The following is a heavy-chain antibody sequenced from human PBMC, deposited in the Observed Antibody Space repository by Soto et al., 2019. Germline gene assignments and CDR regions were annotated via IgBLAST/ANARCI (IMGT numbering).Heavy chain of an antibody. CDR3: ARGKRQKADDYSVSRHLDY. D-gene: IGHD4-4*01. CDR1: GFAFSSHA. J-gene: IGHJ4*02. Sequence: QVQLVESGGGVIQPGRSLRLSCAASGFAFSSHAVYWVRQAPGKGLEWVAVVSYDGSNKFYADSVKGRFTISRDNSKNTLFLQMDSLRAEDTALYYCARGKRQKADDYSVSRHLDYWGQGTLVTVSS. CDR2: VSYDGSNK. V-gene: IGHV3-30-3*01.